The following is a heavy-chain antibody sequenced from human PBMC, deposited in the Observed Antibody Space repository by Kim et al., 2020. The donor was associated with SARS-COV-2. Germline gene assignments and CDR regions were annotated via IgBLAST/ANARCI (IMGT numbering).Heavy chain of an antibody. J-gene: IGHJ4*02. Sequence: ADAVQGRITISRDNSKNTLYLQMNSLRAEDTAVYYCAKAWATYYYGSGSYYWGQGTLVTVSS. CDR3: AKAWATYYYGSGSYY. D-gene: IGHD3-10*01. V-gene: IGHV3-23*01.